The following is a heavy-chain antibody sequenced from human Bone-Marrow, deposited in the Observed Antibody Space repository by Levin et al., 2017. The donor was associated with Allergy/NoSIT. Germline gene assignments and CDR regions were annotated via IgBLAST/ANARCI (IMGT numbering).Heavy chain of an antibody. CDR3: TKDALRRGYSYGLDY. D-gene: IGHD5-18*01. V-gene: IGHV3-9*01. CDR1: GFTFEDYA. CDR2: ISWGSGDL. Sequence: PGGSLRLSCAASGFTFEDYAMHWVRQAPGKGLEWVSGISWGSGDLGYADSVKGRFTISRDNAKNSLYLQMNSLRPEDTAFYYCTKDALRRGYSYGLDYGGQGTLVTVAS. J-gene: IGHJ4*02.